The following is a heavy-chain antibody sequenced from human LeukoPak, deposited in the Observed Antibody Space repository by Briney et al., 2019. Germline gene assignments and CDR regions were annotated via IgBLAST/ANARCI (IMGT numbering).Heavy chain of an antibody. V-gene: IGHV1-24*01. Sequence: ASVKVSCKVSGYTLTELSMHWVRQAPGKGLEWMGGFDPEDGETIYAQKFQGRVTMTEDTSTDTAYMELSSLRSEDTAVYYSATDLWVVGAFDYWGQGTLVTVSS. CDR2: FDPEDGET. J-gene: IGHJ4*02. CDR3: ATDLWVVGAFDY. CDR1: GYTLTELS. D-gene: IGHD1-26*01.